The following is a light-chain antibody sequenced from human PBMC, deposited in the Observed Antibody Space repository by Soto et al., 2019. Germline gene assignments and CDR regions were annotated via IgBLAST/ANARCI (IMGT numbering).Light chain of an antibody. J-gene: IGKJ1*01. CDR3: QQYRSYPWT. CDR2: KAS. Sequence: DIPMTQSPSTLSAAEGDRVTITCRASQSVSAWLAWYQQKPGKAPKLLIYKASTLETGVPSRFSGSGYGAEFTLTISSLQPDDLGTYYCQQYRSYPWTFGKGTKVEIK. CDR1: QSVSAW. V-gene: IGKV1-5*03.